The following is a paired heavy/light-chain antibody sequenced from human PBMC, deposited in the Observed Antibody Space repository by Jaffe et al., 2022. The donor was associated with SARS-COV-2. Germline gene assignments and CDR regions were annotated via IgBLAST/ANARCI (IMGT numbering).Light chain of an antibody. CDR1: QSVLYSSNNKNY. V-gene: IGKV4-1*01. CDR3: QQYYNTPPD. CDR2: WAS. J-gene: IGKJ4*01. Sequence: DIVMTQSPDSLAVSLGERATINCKSSQSVLYSSNNKNYLAWYQQKPGQPPKLLIYWASTRESGVPDRFSGSGSGTDFTLTISSLQAEDVAVYYCQQYYNTPPDFGGGTKVEIK.
Heavy chain of an antibody. V-gene: IGHV1-3*01. CDR1: GYTFSNYA. D-gene: IGHD2-21*01. Sequence: QVQLVQSGAEVKKPGASVKVSCKASGYTFSNYAIQWVRQAPGQRLEWMGWINAGNGDTKYSQKFQGRVTFTRDTSASTAYMELSSLTSEDTAVYYCAKDGRIAPPPEYFDLWGRGTLVTVSS. J-gene: IGHJ2*01. CDR3: AKDGRIAPPPEYFDL. CDR2: INAGNGDT.